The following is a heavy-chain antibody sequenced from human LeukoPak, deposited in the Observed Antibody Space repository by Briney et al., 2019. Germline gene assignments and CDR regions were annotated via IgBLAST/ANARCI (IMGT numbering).Heavy chain of an antibody. CDR3: ARSRDGYNYDY. D-gene: IGHD5-24*01. CDR1: GFTFSSYW. Sequence: PGGSLRLSCAASGFTFSSYWMHWVRQAPGKGLVWVSRINSDGTSTSYADSVKGRFTISRDNAKNSLYLQMNSLRVEDTAVYYCARSRDGYNYDYWGQGTLVTVSS. V-gene: IGHV3-74*01. CDR2: INSDGTST. J-gene: IGHJ4*02.